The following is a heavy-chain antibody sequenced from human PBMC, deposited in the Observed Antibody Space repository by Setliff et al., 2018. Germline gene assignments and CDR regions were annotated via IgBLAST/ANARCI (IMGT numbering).Heavy chain of an antibody. CDR3: ARDNTMVGATDY. J-gene: IGHJ4*02. CDR2: LHTSGSI. CDR1: GGSISSGTYY. D-gene: IGHD1-26*01. V-gene: IGHV4-61*02. Sequence: SETLSLTCTVSGGSISSGTYYWSWIRQPAGKGLEWIGRLHTSGSIDYNPSLKSRVTISVDTAKNQFSLRLRSVTAADTAVYFCARDNTMVGATDYWGLGTLVTIS.